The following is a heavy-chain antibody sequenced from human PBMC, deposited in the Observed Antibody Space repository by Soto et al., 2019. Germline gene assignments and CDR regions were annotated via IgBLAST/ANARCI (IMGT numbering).Heavy chain of an antibody. CDR2: INPNSGDT. V-gene: IGHV1-2*04. Sequence: ASVKVSCKASGYTFTGYYMHWVRQAPGQGLEWMGWINPNSGDTNYAQKFQGWVTMTRDTSTSTAYMELSSLRSDDTAVYYCARGYDILTGYVTFDYWGQGTLVTV. CDR1: GYTFTGYY. J-gene: IGHJ4*02. D-gene: IGHD3-9*01. CDR3: ARGYDILTGYVTFDY.